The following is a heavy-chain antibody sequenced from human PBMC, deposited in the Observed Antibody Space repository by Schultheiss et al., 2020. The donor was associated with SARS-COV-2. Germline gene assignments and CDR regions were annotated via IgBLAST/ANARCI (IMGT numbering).Heavy chain of an antibody. D-gene: IGHD2-21*02. CDR3: ARALIVVVTGAYYFDY. CDR1: GGSVSSGSYY. CDR2: IYYSGNT. V-gene: IGHV4-61*01. J-gene: IGHJ4*02. Sequence: SETLSLTCTVSGGSVSSGSYYWSWIRQPPGKGLEWIGYIYYSGNTNYNPSLKSRVTISADTSKNQFSLKLSSVTAADTAVYYCARALIVVVTGAYYFDYWGQGTLVTVSS.